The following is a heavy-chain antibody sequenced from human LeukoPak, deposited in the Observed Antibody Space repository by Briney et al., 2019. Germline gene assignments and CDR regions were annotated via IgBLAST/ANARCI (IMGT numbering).Heavy chain of an antibody. CDR2: IVPIFDTA. CDR1: GGTFSNYA. D-gene: IGHD1-26*01. J-gene: IGHJ4*02. Sequence: ASVKVSCKASGGTFSNYAISWVRQAPGQGLEWMGGIVPIFDTANYAQKLQGRVTMTTDTSTSTAYMELRSLRSDDTAVYYCASTSGSYYGYLYYFDYWGQGTLVTVSS. CDR3: ASTSGSYYGYLYYFDY. V-gene: IGHV1-69*05.